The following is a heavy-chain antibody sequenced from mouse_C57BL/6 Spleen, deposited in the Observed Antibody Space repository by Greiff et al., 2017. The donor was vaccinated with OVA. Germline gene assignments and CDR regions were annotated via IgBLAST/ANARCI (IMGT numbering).Heavy chain of an antibody. V-gene: IGHV1-39*01. J-gene: IGHJ2*01. Sequence: VHVKQSGPELVKPGASVKISCKASGYSFTDYNMNWVKQSNGKSLEWIGVINPNYGTTSYNQKFKGKATLTVDQSSSTAYMQLNSLTSEDSAVYYCARAQLRLRGYFDYWGQGTTLTVSS. CDR1: GYSFTDYN. CDR2: INPNYGTT. CDR3: ARAQLRLRGYFDY. D-gene: IGHD3-2*02.